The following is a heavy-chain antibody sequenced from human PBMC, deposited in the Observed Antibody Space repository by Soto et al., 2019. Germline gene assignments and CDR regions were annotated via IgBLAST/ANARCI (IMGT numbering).Heavy chain of an antibody. CDR1: GFSLSSSGVG. D-gene: IGHD4-17*01. V-gene: IGHV2-5*02. CDR2: IYWDDDK. J-gene: IGHJ4*02. CDR3: ARGGWTTYSSPVFDY. Sequence: QITLKESGPTLVRPTQPLTLTCTFSGFSLSSSGVGVGWIRQPPGKALEWLALIYWDDDKRYSPSLKSRLTITKDTSKNQVVLTLTKLDTVDTATYYCARGGWTTYSSPVFDYWGQGTLVTVSS.